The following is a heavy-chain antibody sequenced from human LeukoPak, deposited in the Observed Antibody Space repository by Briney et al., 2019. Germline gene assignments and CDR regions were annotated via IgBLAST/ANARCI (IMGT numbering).Heavy chain of an antibody. J-gene: IGHJ4*02. CDR2: MDPSDSYT. V-gene: IGHV5-10-1*01. CDR1: GYSFTSYW. CDR3: ARRCSSSSCPFEY. D-gene: IGHD2-2*01. Sequence: GESLKISCKGSGYSFTSYWISWVRQMPGKGLEWMGRMDPSDSYTNYSPSFQGHVTISADKSISTAYLQWSSLKASDTAMYYCARRCSSSSCPFEYWGQGTLVTVSS.